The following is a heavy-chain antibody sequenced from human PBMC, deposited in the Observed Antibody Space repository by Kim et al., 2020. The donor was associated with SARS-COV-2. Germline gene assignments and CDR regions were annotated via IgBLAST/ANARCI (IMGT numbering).Heavy chain of an antibody. V-gene: IGHV4-61*03. CDR3: ARDHRVYHGHPGGWSYWFDT. CDR1: GGYVNNNLYN. D-gene: IGHD6-19*01. Sequence: SETLSLTCIVSGGYVNNNLYNWNWIRQAPGKGLEWIGYFYNSGTTNFNPSLKSRASISVDTSKNHFSLEVTSVTAADTAVYYCARDHRVYHGHPGGWSYWFDTWGQGTLVTVSS. J-gene: IGHJ5*02. CDR2: FYNSGTT.